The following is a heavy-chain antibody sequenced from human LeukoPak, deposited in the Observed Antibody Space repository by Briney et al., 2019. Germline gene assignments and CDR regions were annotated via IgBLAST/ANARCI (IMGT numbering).Heavy chain of an antibody. Sequence: PSETLSLTCIVSGGSISSSSYYWGWIRQPPGKGLEWIGSIFYRGSTYYNASLKSRVTISVDTSKNQFSLKLSSVTAADTAVYYCARSYRSSSLGGRFDPWGQGTLVTVAS. D-gene: IGHD6-6*01. J-gene: IGHJ5*02. CDR2: IFYRGST. CDR1: GGSISSSSYY. V-gene: IGHV4-39*01. CDR3: ARSYRSSSLGGRFDP.